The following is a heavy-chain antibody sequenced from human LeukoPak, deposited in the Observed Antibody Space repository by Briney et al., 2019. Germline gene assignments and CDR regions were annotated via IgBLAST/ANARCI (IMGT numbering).Heavy chain of an antibody. CDR3: ARTAAGTIPLDY. J-gene: IGHJ4*02. CDR2: IIPIFGTA. V-gene: IGHV1-69*06. CDR1: GGTFSSYG. D-gene: IGHD6-13*01. Sequence: KVSCKASGGTFSSYGMSWVRQAPGQGLEWMGGIIPIFGTANYAQKFQGRVTITADKSTSTAYMELSSLRSEDTAVYYCARTAAGTIPLDYWGQGTLVTVSS.